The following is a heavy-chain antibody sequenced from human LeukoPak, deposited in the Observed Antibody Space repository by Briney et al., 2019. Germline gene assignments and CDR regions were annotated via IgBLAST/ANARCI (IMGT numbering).Heavy chain of an antibody. CDR2: INPNSGGT. CDR1: GYTFTGYY. D-gene: IGHD3-22*01. J-gene: IGHJ5*02. CDR3: ARSLPNSSGYYAGWFDP. Sequence: ASVKVSCKASGYTFTGYYMHWVRQAPGQGLEWMGWINPNSGGTNYAQKFQGRVTMTRDTSIGTAYMELSRLRSDDTAVYYCARSLPNSSGYYAGWFDPWGQGTLVTVSS. V-gene: IGHV1-2*02.